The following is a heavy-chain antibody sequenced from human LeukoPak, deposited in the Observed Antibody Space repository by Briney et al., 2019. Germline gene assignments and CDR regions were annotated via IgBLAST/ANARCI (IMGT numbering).Heavy chain of an antibody. CDR2: FDIEDAET. CDR1: GHSLSDLS. D-gene: IGHD4-11*01. J-gene: IGHJ4*02. V-gene: IGHV1-24*01. Sequence: GASVKVSCKVSGHSLSDLSIHWVRQAPGKGLEWMGGFDIEDAETIYAQEFEGRVIMTEDTATETAYMEPSSLKSEDTAVYYCVAEVIEVTMGDYWGQGTLVTVSS. CDR3: VAEVIEVTMGDY.